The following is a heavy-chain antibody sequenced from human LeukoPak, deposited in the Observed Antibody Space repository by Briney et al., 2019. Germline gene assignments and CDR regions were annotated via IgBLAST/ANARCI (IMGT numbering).Heavy chain of an antibody. J-gene: IGHJ4*02. CDR2: ISYDGSNK. V-gene: IGHV3-30-3*01. CDR3: ATAGSSGYYNNYFDY. D-gene: IGHD3-22*01. Sequence: GGSLRLSCAASGFTFRSYAMHWVRQAPGKGLEWVALISYDGSNKYYADSVKGRFTISRDNSKNTLYLQMNSLRAEDTAVYYCATAGSSGYYNNYFDYWGQGTLVTVSS. CDR1: GFTFRSYA.